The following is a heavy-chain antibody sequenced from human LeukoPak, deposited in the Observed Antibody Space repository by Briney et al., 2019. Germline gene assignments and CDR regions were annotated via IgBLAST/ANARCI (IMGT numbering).Heavy chain of an antibody. Sequence: ASVKVSCKASGGTFTSYDINWVRQATRQGLEWMGWMNPNSGNTGYAQKFQGRVTITRNTSISTAYMELSSLRSEDTAVYYCARGPYAWWELPNWGQGTLVTVSS. J-gene: IGHJ4*02. CDR2: MNPNSGNT. V-gene: IGHV1-8*03. CDR1: GGTFTSYD. CDR3: ARGPYAWWELPN. D-gene: IGHD1-26*01.